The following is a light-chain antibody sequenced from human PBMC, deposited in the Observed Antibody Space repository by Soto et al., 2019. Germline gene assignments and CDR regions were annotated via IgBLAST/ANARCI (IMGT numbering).Light chain of an antibody. Sequence: DIVMTQSPDSLAVSLGETATINCKSSRSVLYNSNNKNYFAWFQQKPGQPPRLLLYWASTRESGVPDRFSGSGSGTDFTLTISSLQAEDVAVYYCQQYYTTPRTFGQGTKLGIK. J-gene: IGKJ2*01. V-gene: IGKV4-1*01. CDR2: WAS. CDR3: QQYYTTPRT. CDR1: RSVLYNSNNKNY.